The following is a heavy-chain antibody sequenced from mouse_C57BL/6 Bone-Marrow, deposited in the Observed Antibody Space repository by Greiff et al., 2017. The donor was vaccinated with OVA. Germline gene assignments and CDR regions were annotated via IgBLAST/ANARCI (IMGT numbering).Heavy chain of an antibody. CDR2: ILPGSGST. V-gene: IGHV1-9*01. CDR1: GYTFTGYW. Sequence: QVQLKQSGAELMKPGASVKLSCKATGYTFTGYWIEWVKQRPGHGLGWIGEILPGSGSTYYNEKFKGKATFTADTSSNTAYMQLSSLTTEDAAICYCANGFGLEYWGQGTTLTVSS. J-gene: IGHJ2*01. CDR3: ANGFGLEY. D-gene: IGHD2-2*01.